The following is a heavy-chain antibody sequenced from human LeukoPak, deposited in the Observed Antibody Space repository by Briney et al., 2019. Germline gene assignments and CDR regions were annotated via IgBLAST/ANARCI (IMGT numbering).Heavy chain of an antibody. CDR2: INPNSGGT. Sequence: ASVKVSCKASGYTFTGYYMHWVRQAPGQGLEWMGWINPNSGGTNYAQKFQGRVTMTRDTSISTAYMELSRLRSDDTAVYYCARDLSQLTYIVVVVAATFDNWFDPWGQGTLVTVSS. J-gene: IGHJ5*02. CDR3: ARDLSQLTYIVVVVAATFDNWFDP. D-gene: IGHD2-15*01. CDR1: GYTFTGYY. V-gene: IGHV1-2*02.